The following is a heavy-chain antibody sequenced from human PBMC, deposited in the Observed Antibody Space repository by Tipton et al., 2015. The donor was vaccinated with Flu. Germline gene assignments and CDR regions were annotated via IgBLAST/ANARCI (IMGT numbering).Heavy chain of an antibody. Sequence: GLVKPSEILSLTCAVSGGSISSSSYYWGWIRQPPGKGLEWIGSIYYSGSTYYNPSLKSRVTISVDTSKNQFSLKLSSVTAADTAVYYCARQLWSRAFDIWGQGTMVTVSS. V-gene: IGHV4-39*07. CDR1: GGSISSSSYY. CDR2: IYYSGST. CDR3: ARQLWSRAFDI. D-gene: IGHD3-10*01. J-gene: IGHJ3*02.